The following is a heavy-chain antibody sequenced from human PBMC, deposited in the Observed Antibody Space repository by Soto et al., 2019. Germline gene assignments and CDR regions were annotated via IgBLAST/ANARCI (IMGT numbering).Heavy chain of an antibody. CDR1: GGTFSNFA. D-gene: IGHD1-20*01. Sequence: QVQLVQSGPEVKKTGSSVKVSCEASGGTFSNFAVNWVRQAPGQVLEWVGVIIPLFNVAKYAQKFEGRVTLVADYALSATSMELSSLSSDDTAVYYEAASGRYVRGYDCMATAEVENWGQGTMVTVSS. CDR3: AASGRYVRGYDCMATAEVEN. V-gene: IGHV1-69*17. J-gene: IGHJ3*02. CDR2: IIPLFNVA.